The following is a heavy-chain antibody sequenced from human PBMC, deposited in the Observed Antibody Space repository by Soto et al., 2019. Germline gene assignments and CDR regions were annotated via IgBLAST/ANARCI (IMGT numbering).Heavy chain of an antibody. D-gene: IGHD3-3*01. CDR2: ISAYNGNT. V-gene: IGHV1-18*01. CDR3: ARVYPGNNFWSGYYKPQRYYYYGMDV. Sequence: ASVKFSCTASGYTFTSYGISWVRQAPGQGLEWMGWISAYNGNTNYAQKLQGRVTVTTDTSTSTAYMELRSLRSDDTAVYYCARVYPGNNFWSGYYKPQRYYYYGMDVWGQGTTVTVSS. CDR1: GYTFTSYG. J-gene: IGHJ6*02.